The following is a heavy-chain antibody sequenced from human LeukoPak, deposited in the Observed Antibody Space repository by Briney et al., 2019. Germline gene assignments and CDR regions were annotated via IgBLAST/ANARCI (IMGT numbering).Heavy chain of an antibody. J-gene: IGHJ4*02. D-gene: IGHD4-17*01. CDR3: ARVYGDYGSGLCPDY. CDR2: ISSSSSTI. CDR1: GFTFSSYS. V-gene: IGHV3-48*02. Sequence: GGSLRLSCAASGFTFSSYSMNWARQAPGKGLEWVSYISSSSSTIYYADSVKGRFTISRDNAKNSLYLQMNSLRDEDTAVYYCARVYGDYGSGLCPDYWGQGTLVTVSS.